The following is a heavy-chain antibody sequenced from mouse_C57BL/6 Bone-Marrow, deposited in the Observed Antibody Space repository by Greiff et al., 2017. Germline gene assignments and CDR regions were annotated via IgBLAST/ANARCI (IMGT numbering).Heavy chain of an antibody. CDR2: ILPGSGST. CDR3: ARVNTTVYYFAY. J-gene: IGHJ2*01. Sequence: QVQLQQSGAELMQPGASVKLSCKATGYTFTGYWIEWVKQEPGHGLEWIGEILPGSGSTNYNENFKGKATFTADTSSNTAYMQLSSLTTEYSSIYYCARVNTTVYYFAYWGQGTTLTVSS. V-gene: IGHV1-9*01. D-gene: IGHD1-1*01. CDR1: GYTFTGYW.